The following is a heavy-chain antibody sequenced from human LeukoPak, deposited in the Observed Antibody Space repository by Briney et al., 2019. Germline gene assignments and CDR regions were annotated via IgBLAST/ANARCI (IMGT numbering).Heavy chain of an antibody. CDR1: GFTFSSYA. J-gene: IGHJ4*02. CDR2: ISGSGGST. CDR3: ARGGDYSNPFDY. D-gene: IGHD4-11*01. V-gene: IGHV3-23*01. Sequence: GGSLRLSCAASGFTFSSYAMSWVRQAPGKGLEWVSAISGSGGSTYYADSVKGRFTTSRDNSKNTLYLQMNSLRAEDTAVYYCARGGDYSNPFDYWGQGTLVTVSS.